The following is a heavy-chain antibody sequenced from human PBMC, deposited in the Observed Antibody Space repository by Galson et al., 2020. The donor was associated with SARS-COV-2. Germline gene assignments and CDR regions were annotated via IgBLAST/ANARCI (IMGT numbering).Heavy chain of an antibody. Sequence: ASVKVSCKASGYTFTSYGISWVRQAPGQGLEWMGWISAYNGNTNYAQKLQGRVTMTTDTSTSTAYMELRSLRSDDTAVYYCARDRGPGRLSSWYGRSAFDIWGQGTMVTVSS. D-gene: IGHD6-13*01. V-gene: IGHV1-18*04. CDR2: ISAYNGNT. CDR1: GYTFTSYG. J-gene: IGHJ3*02. CDR3: ARDRGPGRLSSWYGRSAFDI.